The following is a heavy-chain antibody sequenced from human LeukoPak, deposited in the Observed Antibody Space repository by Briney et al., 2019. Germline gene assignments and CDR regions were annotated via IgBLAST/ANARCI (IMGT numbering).Heavy chain of an antibody. Sequence: SETLSLTCAVSGYSISIGYYWGWIRQPPGKGLEWIGSIYHSGSTYYNPSLKIRVTISVDTSKNQFSLKLSSVTAADTAVYYCARQGRLRFLEWLGSYWGQGTLVTVSS. CDR1: GYSISIGYY. CDR3: ARQGRLRFLEWLGSY. CDR2: IYHSGST. V-gene: IGHV4-38-2*01. D-gene: IGHD3-3*01. J-gene: IGHJ4*02.